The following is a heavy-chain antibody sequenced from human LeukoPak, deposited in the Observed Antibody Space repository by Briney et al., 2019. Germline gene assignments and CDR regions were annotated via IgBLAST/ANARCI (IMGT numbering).Heavy chain of an antibody. CDR1: GFTFSSYS. Sequence: GGSLRLSCAASGFTFSSYSMHWVRQAPGRGLEWVSYISNSGRTIYYADSVKGRFTISRDNAKNSVYLQMNSLRAEDTAVYYCARERMRLFGDHWGQGTLVTVSS. V-gene: IGHV3-48*01. J-gene: IGHJ4*02. CDR2: ISNSGRTI. D-gene: IGHD3-3*01. CDR3: ARERMRLFGDH.